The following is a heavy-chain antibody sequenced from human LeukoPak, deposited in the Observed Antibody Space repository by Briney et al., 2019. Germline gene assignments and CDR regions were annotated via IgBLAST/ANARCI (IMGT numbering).Heavy chain of an antibody. CDR1: GFIFSSYE. J-gene: IGHJ4*02. V-gene: IGHV3-21*01. CDR2: ISSSSSYI. Sequence: PGGSLRLSCAASGFIFSSYEMNWVRQAPGKGLEWVSSISSSSSYIYYADSVKGRFTISRDNAKNSLYLQMNSLRAEDTAVYYCARESYYDSSGYYSPNNWGQGTLVTVSS. CDR3: ARESYYDSSGYYSPNN. D-gene: IGHD3-22*01.